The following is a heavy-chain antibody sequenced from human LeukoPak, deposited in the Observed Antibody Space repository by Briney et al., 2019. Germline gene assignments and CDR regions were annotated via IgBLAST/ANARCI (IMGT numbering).Heavy chain of an antibody. D-gene: IGHD5-18*01. CDR2: IIPIFGTA. Sequence: GSSVKVSCKASGATFSSYAISWVRQAPGQGLEWVGGIIPIFGTANYAQKFQGRVTITADESTSTAYMELSSLRSEDTAVYYCARARSGYSYGWDAFDIWGQGTMVTVSS. J-gene: IGHJ3*02. V-gene: IGHV1-69*01. CDR1: GATFSSYA. CDR3: ARARSGYSYGWDAFDI.